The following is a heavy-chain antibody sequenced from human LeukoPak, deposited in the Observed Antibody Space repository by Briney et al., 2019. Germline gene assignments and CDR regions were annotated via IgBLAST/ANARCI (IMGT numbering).Heavy chain of an antibody. Sequence: GGSLRLSCAASGFTFSNYAMSWVRQAPGKGLEWISAITDSGGRTYYADSVKGRFSISRDNSKNTLYLQMNSLRAEDTAVYYCAKGGGFTFGGVIVKLRPLIDYWGQGTLVTVSS. V-gene: IGHV3-23*01. J-gene: IGHJ4*02. CDR1: GFTFSNYA. D-gene: IGHD3-16*02. CDR3: AKGGGFTFGGVIVKLRPLIDY. CDR2: ITDSGGRT.